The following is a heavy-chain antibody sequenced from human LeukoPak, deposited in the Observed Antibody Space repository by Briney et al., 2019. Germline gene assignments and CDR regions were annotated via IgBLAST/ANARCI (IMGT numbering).Heavy chain of an antibody. CDR2: INPSGGST. J-gene: IGHJ6*03. D-gene: IGHD1-26*01. CDR3: ARDRGIVGAKGYYYYYMDV. V-gene: IGHV1-46*01. Sequence: ASVKVSCKASGYTFTGYYMHWVRQAPGQGLEWMGIINPSGGSTSYAQKFQGRVTMTRDMSTSTVYMELSSLRSEDTAVYYCARDRGIVGAKGYYYYYMDVWGKGTTVTVSS. CDR1: GYTFTGYY.